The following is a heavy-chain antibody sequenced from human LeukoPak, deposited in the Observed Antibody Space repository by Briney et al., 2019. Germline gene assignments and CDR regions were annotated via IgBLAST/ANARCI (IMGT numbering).Heavy chain of an antibody. CDR1: GGSFSGYY. CDR3: ARGTTYYYDSGGYLH. V-gene: IGHV4-34*01. Sequence: PSETLSLTCAVYGGSFSGYYWSWIRQPPGEGLEWIGEINHSGSTNYNPSLKSRVTISVDTSKNQFSLKLSSVTAADTAVYYCARGTTYYYDSGGYLHWGQGTLVTVSS. J-gene: IGHJ4*02. CDR2: INHSGST. D-gene: IGHD3-22*01.